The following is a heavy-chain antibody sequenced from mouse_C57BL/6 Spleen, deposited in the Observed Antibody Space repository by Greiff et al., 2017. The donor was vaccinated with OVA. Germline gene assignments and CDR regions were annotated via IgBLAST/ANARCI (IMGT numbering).Heavy chain of an antibody. D-gene: IGHD3-2*02. CDR1: GYTFTSYW. Sequence: VQLQQPGAELVRPGSSVKLSCKASGYTFTSYWMDWVKQRPGQGLEWIGNIYPSDSETHYNQKFKDKATLTVDKSSSTAYMQLSSLTSEDAAVYYCATAQAFAYWGQGTLVTVSA. J-gene: IGHJ3*01. V-gene: IGHV1-61*01. CDR3: ATAQAFAY. CDR2: IYPSDSET.